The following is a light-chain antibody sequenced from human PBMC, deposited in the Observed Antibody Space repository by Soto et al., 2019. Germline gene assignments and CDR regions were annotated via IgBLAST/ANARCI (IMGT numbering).Light chain of an antibody. CDR3: AAWDDSLNSWL. CDR2: DNG. Sequence: QSVLTQPASASGTPGQRVTMSCSGSSANIGSNTVCWYQQLPGTAPKVLIYDNGQLPSGVPDRFSVSRPGTSASLAISGLQSEDEADYYCAAWDDSLNSWLFGGGTQLTVL. J-gene: IGLJ3*02. CDR1: SANIGSNT. V-gene: IGLV1-44*01.